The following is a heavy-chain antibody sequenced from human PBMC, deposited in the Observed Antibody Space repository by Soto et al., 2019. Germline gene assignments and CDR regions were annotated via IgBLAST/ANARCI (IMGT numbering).Heavy chain of an antibody. CDR2: INKDGSEK. J-gene: IGHJ6*04. V-gene: IGHV3-7*01. D-gene: IGHD2-21*01. CDR1: GFTFTSYW. Sequence: EVQVLESGGGLVQPGGSLRLSCAASGFTFTSYWITWVRQAPGRGMEWVANINKDGSEKSYVDSVKGRFTTSRDNAKSPLYLQMNGLRPDDTAVYYCVREIASRLWGTAKAVIVSS. CDR3: VREIASRL.